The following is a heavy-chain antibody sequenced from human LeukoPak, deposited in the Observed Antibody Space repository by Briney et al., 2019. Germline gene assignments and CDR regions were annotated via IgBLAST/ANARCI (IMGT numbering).Heavy chain of an antibody. CDR1: GFTFSSYA. V-gene: IGHV3-23*01. Sequence: PGGSLRLSCAASGFTFSSYAMSWVRQAPGKGLEWVSGVSGSGGSTYYADSVKGRFTISRDNFKNTLYLQMNSLTVEDTAIYYCAKVWSDSNGWFHFDCWGQGTLVTVSS. D-gene: IGHD5-18*01. CDR3: AKVWSDSNGWFHFDC. J-gene: IGHJ4*02. CDR2: VSGSGGST.